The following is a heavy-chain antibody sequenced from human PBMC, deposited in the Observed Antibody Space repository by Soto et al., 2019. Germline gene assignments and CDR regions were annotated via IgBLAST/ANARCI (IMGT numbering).Heavy chain of an antibody. CDR1: GDSISSGGYY. Sequence: PSETLSLTCAVSGDSISSGGYYWSWIRQPPGEGLEWIGYLFHNGGTYFNPSLESRVTISLDTSKNQFSLKVNSVTAADTAVYYCARLDGYNSFDYWGQGTLVTVSS. V-gene: IGHV4-30-2*01. CDR3: ARLDGYNSFDY. J-gene: IGHJ4*02. CDR2: LFHNGGT. D-gene: IGHD5-12*01.